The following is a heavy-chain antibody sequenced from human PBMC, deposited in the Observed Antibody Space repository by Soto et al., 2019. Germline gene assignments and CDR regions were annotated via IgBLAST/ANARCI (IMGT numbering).Heavy chain of an antibody. J-gene: IGHJ4*02. CDR1: GYTFTSYA. V-gene: IGHV1-3*02. Sequence: ASVKVSCKASGYTFTSYAMHWVRQAPGQRLECMGWSNAGNGNTKYSQEFQGRVTITRDTSASTAYMELSSLRSEDMAVYYCARSGEDDYGELDYWGQGTLVTVSS. CDR2: SNAGNGNT. D-gene: IGHD4-17*01. CDR3: ARSGEDDYGELDY.